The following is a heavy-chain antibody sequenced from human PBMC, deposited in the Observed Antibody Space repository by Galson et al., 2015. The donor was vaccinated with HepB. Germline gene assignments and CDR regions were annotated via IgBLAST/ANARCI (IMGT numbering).Heavy chain of an antibody. V-gene: IGHV3-7*01. J-gene: IGHJ1*01. Sequence: SLRLSCAASGFSFSSFWMRWVRQAPGEGLECVARIKTDGSAKQYVDSVEGRFTISRDNSRTSLFLQMNSLRGEDTAVYYCARDWAHAALWGKGTLVTVSS. CDR3: ARDWAHAAL. CDR1: GFSFSSFW. D-gene: IGHD3-16*01. CDR2: IKTDGSAK.